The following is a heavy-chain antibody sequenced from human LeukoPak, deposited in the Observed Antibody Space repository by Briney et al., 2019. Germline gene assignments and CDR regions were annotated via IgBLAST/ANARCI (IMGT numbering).Heavy chain of an antibody. CDR2: MNPNSGNT. CDR3: ARCTVTTCYYGMDV. D-gene: IGHD4-17*01. CDR1: GGTFSSYA. V-gene: IGHV1-8*02. J-gene: IGHJ6*02. Sequence: GSSVKVSCKASGGTFSSYAINWVRQATGQGLEWMGWMNPNSGNTGYAQKFQGRVTMTRNTSISTAYMELSSLRSEDTAVYYCARCTVTTCYYGMDVWGQGTTVTVSS.